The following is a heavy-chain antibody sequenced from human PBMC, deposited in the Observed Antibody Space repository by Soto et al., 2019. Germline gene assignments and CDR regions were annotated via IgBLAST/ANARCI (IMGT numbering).Heavy chain of an antibody. CDR1: GFTFSSYG. V-gene: IGHV3-30*03. Sequence: GGSLRLSCAASGFTFSSYGMHWVRQAPGKGLDWVAVISYEGTNKYYADSVKGRFTISRDSSKNTLYLQMNSLRAEDTAVYYCARGPHIVVRYEGFDIWGQGTMVTVSS. D-gene: IGHD3-22*01. CDR3: ARGPHIVVRYEGFDI. CDR2: ISYEGTNK. J-gene: IGHJ3*02.